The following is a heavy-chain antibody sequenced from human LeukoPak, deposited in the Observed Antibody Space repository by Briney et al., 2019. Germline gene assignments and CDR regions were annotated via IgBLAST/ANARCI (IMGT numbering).Heavy chain of an antibody. J-gene: IGHJ3*02. CDR1: GFTVSSNY. CDR2: IYSGGST. D-gene: IGHD3-9*01. CDR3: ARGHFDWGFHAFDI. Sequence: PGGSLRLSCAASGFTVSSNYMSWVRQAPGKGLEWVSVIYSGGSTYYADSVKGRFTISGDNSKNTLYLQMNSLRAEDTAVYYCARGHFDWGFHAFDIWGQGTMVTVSS. V-gene: IGHV3-53*01.